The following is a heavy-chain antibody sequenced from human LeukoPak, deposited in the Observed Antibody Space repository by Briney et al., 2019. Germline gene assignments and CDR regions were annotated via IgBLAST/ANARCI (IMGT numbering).Heavy chain of an antibody. CDR1: GYTFTSFN. V-gene: IGHV1-46*01. Sequence: GASVKVSCKASGYTFTSFNLHWVRQAPGQGLEWMGIINPRGAGTSYAQKFEGRVTMTRDMSTSTVYMELGSLRSEDTAVYYCARDLGAPELTGGYIGYYYYYYMDVWGKGTTVTVSS. CDR3: ARDLGAPELTGGYIGYYYYYYMDV. J-gene: IGHJ6*03. CDR2: INPRGAGT. D-gene: IGHD3-22*01.